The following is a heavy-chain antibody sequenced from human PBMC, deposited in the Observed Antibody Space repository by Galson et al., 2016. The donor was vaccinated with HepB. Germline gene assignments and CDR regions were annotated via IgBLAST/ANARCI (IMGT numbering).Heavy chain of an antibody. V-gene: IGHV4-31*03. J-gene: IGHJ5*02. D-gene: IGHD4-23*01. CDR2: ISYSGST. Sequence: TLSLTCTVSGDSITRGGYYWSWIRQIPGKGLEWIGYISYSGSTYYNPSLESRLTMSVDTSENQFSLKLNSVTAADTAIYYCARVKVATDVFHWFDPWGQGTLVTVSS. CDR1: GDSITRGGYY. CDR3: ARVKVATDVFHWFDP.